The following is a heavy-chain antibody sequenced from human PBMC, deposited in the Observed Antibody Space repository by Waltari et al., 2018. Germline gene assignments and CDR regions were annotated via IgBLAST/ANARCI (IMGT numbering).Heavy chain of an antibody. D-gene: IGHD6-19*01. Sequence: EVQLVESGGGLVQPGRSLRLSCAASGFTFDDYAMHWVRQAPGKGLEWVSGISWNSGSIGYADAVKGRFTISRDNAKNSLDLQRNSLRAEDTALYYCAKDMGSSGAFDCWGQGTLVTVSS. CDR1: GFTFDDYA. CDR2: ISWNSGSI. V-gene: IGHV3-9*01. J-gene: IGHJ4*02. CDR3: AKDMGSSGAFDC.